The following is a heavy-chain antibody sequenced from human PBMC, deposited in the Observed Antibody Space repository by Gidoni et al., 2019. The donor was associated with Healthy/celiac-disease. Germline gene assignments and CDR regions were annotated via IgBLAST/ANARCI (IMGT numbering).Heavy chain of an antibody. J-gene: IGHJ5*02. D-gene: IGHD3-22*01. CDR2: MNPNSGNT. CDR3: ARGVDRYDSSAYYWWFDP. V-gene: IGHV1-8*01. Sequence: QVQLVQSGAEVKKPGASVKVSCRASGYSFTSYDIHWVRQATGQGLEGMGWMNPNSGNTGYAQKFQGRVNMTRNTSISTAYMELSSLRSEDTAVYYCARGVDRYDSSAYYWWFDPWGQGTLVTVSS. CDR1: GYSFTSYD.